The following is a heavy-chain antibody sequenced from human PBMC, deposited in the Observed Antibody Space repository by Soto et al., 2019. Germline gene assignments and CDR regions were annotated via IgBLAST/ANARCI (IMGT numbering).Heavy chain of an antibody. CDR1: GGSFSGYY. V-gene: IGHV4-34*01. J-gene: IGHJ5*02. CDR2: INHSGST. D-gene: IGHD3-10*01. CDR3: ARKVITMVRGVMIRFDP. Sequence: SETLSLTCAVYGGSFSGYYWSWIRQPPGKGLEWIGEINHSGSTNYNPSLKSRVTISVDTSKNQFSLKLSSVTAADTAVYYCARKVITMVRGVMIRFDPWGQGNLVTVSS.